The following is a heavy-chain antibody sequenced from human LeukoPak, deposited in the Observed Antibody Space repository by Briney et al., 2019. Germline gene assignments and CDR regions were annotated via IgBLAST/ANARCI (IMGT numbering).Heavy chain of an antibody. CDR3: TGTYYGSGSYADFDY. CDR1: GLTFSGSA. V-gene: IGHV3-73*01. J-gene: IGHJ4*02. D-gene: IGHD3-10*01. Sequence: GGSLRLSCAASGLTFSGSALHWVRQASGKGLEWVGRIRSTVNGYATAYAASVKGRFTISRDDSKNTAYLQMDSLKTEDTAVYYCTGTYYGSGSYADFDYWGQGTLVTVSS. CDR2: IRSTVNGYAT.